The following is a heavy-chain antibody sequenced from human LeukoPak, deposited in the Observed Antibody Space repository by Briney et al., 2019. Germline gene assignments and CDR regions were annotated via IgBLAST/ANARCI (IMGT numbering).Heavy chain of an antibody. CDR2: INPKSGAT. Sequence: ASVKVSCKTSGYTFTGYYVHWVRQAPGQGLEWMGWINPKSGATKYGQKFQGRVAMTRDRPTSTAYMELSSLRSEDTAVYYCARPTSPHDYGPPGGMDVWGQGTTVTVSS. D-gene: IGHD4-17*01. J-gene: IGHJ6*02. CDR1: GYTFTGYY. CDR3: ARPTSPHDYGPPGGMDV. V-gene: IGHV1-2*02.